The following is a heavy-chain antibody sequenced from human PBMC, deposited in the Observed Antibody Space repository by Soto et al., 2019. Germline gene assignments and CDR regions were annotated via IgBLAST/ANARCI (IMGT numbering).Heavy chain of an antibody. D-gene: IGHD6-6*01. J-gene: IGHJ6*02. CDR1: GGTFSSYA. V-gene: IGHV1-69*01. CDR2: IIPIFGTA. Sequence: QVQLVQSGAEVQKPGSSVNVSCKASGGTFSSYAISWVRQAPGQGLEWMGGIIPIFGTANYAQKFQGRVTITADESTSTAYMELSSLRSEDTAVYYCARDSGSSIAARKGMDVWGQGTTVTVSS. CDR3: ARDSGSSIAARKGMDV.